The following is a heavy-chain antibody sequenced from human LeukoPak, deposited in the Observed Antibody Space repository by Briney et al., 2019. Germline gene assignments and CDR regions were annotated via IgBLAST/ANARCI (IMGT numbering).Heavy chain of an antibody. CDR1: GDSVSSNSAA. Sequence: SQTLSLTCDISGDSVSSNSAAWNWIRQSPSRGLEWLGRTFYRSKWYNEYEVSLKSRLTINADTSKNHFSLQLNSVTPEDTAVYYCARSGGIAIGNYERATFDYWGQGTLVTVSS. CDR3: ARSGGIAIGNYERATFDY. J-gene: IGHJ4*02. CDR2: TFYRSKWYN. D-gene: IGHD1-7*01. V-gene: IGHV6-1*01.